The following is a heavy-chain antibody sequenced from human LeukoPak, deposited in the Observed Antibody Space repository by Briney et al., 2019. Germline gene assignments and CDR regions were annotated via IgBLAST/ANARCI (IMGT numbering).Heavy chain of an antibody. CDR3: AKVGTISWYMDY. D-gene: IGHD6-13*01. J-gene: IGHJ4*02. CDR1: GFTISTYW. V-gene: IGHV3-7*01. Sequence: GGSLRLSCAASGFTISTYWMSWVRQAPGRGLEWVANIKQDGSEKFYVGSVKGRFTISRDNAKNSLYLQMNSLRAEDTAVYYCAKVGTISWYMDYWGQGILVTVSS. CDR2: IKQDGSEK.